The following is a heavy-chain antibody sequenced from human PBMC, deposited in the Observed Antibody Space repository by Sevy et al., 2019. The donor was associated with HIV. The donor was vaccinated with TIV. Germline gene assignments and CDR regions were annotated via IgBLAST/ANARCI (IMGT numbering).Heavy chain of an antibody. V-gene: IGHV3-30*04. Sequence: GGSLRLSCTVSGFIFSNFAMHWVRQAPGKGLEWVAVTSYDGSHKYCADSVKGRFTVSRDNSRNILSLEMSSLTRDDTAVYYCARGENDDEFFHYWGQGTLVTVSS. J-gene: IGHJ1*01. CDR2: TSYDGSHK. D-gene: IGHD1-26*01. CDR1: GFIFSNFA. CDR3: ARGENDDEFFHY.